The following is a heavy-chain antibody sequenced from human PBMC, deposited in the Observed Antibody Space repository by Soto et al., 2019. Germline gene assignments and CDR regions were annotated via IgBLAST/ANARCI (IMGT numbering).Heavy chain of an antibody. CDR1: GGSISSSSYY. Sequence: QLQLQESGPGLVKPSETLSLTCTVSGGSISSSSYYWGWIRQPPGKGLEWIGSSYYSGSTYYNPSLKSRVTISVDTSKNQFSLKLSSVTAADTAVYYCARGPLRFLKRLGGMDVWGQGTTVTVSS. V-gene: IGHV4-39*01. D-gene: IGHD3-3*01. CDR2: SYYSGST. J-gene: IGHJ6*02. CDR3: ARGPLRFLKRLGGMDV.